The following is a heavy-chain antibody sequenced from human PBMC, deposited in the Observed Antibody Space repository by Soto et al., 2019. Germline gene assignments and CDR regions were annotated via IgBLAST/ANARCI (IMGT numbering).Heavy chain of an antibody. V-gene: IGHV4-30-4*01. D-gene: IGHD3-22*01. CDR3: ARVSNDSSGYYYVNYYYGMDV. Sequence: QVQLQESGPGLVKPSQTLSLTCTVSGGSISSGDYYWSWIRQPPGKGLEWIGYIYYSGSPYYNPSLKSRVTISVDTSKNQFSLKLSSVTAADTAVYYCARVSNDSSGYYYVNYYYGMDVWGQGTTVTVSS. CDR2: IYYSGSP. CDR1: GGSISSGDYY. J-gene: IGHJ6*02.